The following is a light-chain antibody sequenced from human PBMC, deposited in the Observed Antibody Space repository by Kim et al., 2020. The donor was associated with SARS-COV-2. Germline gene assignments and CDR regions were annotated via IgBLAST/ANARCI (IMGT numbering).Light chain of an antibody. J-gene: IGLJ2*01. V-gene: IGLV3-21*04. CDR2: YDT. Sequence: APGKTATITCGGNNIGSKSVHWYQQQPGQAPVLVIYYDTDRPSGIPERFSGSNSGNTATLTISRVEAGDEADYYCQVWDSNSDHPVFGGGTQLTVL. CDR3: QVWDSNSDHPV. CDR1: NIGSKS.